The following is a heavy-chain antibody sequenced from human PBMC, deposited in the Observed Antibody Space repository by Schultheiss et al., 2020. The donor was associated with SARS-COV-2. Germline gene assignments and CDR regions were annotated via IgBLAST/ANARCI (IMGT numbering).Heavy chain of an antibody. J-gene: IGHJ4*02. V-gene: IGHV3-23*01. Sequence: GGSLRLSCAASGFTFSSYAMSWVRQAPGKGLEWVSAISGSGGSTYYADSVKGRFTISRDNAKNSLYLQMNSLRAEDTAVYYCARDKTGYGDYVETPARFDYWGQGTLVTVSS. CDR2: ISGSGGST. CDR3: ARDKTGYGDYVETPARFDY. CDR1: GFTFSSYA. D-gene: IGHD4-17*01.